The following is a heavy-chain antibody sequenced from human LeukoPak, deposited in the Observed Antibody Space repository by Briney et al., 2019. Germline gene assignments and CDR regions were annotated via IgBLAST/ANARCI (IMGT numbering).Heavy chain of an antibody. V-gene: IGHV1-24*01. Sequence: ASVKVSCKVSGYTLTELSMHWERQAPGKGLEWMGGFDPEDGETIYAENFQGSVTMTEDTSTDIAYMELSSLRSEDTAVYFCATGDYQLMEYWGQGTLVTVSS. D-gene: IGHD2-2*01. CDR3: ATGDYQLMEY. CDR2: FDPEDGET. CDR1: GYTLTELS. J-gene: IGHJ4*02.